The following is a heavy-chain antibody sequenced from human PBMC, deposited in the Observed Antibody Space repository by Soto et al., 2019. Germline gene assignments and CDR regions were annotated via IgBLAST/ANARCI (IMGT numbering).Heavy chain of an antibody. CDR2: INQDGSEK. Sequence: EVQLVESGGALVQPGGSLRLSCAASGFTFSTYWMDWVRQAPGEGLEWVANINQDGSEKYYVDSVKGRFTISRDNAKNSLYLQMNSLRAEDTAVYYCARDSGYTSWFDPWGQGTLVTVSS. CDR3: ARDSGYTSWFDP. D-gene: IGHD3-22*01. V-gene: IGHV3-7*01. J-gene: IGHJ5*02. CDR1: GFTFSTYW.